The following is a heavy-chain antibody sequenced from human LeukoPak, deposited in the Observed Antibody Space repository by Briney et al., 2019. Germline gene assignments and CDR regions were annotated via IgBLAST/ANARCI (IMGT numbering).Heavy chain of an antibody. CDR2: ISYDGSNK. CDR3: AKDQGRGSYYYGYFDY. J-gene: IGHJ4*02. V-gene: IGHV3-30*18. Sequence: GGSLRLSCAASGFTFSSYGMHWVRRAPGKGLEWVAVISYDGSNKYYADSVKGRFAISRDNSKNTLYLQMNSLRAEDTAVYYCAKDQGRGSYYYGYFDYWGQGTLVTVSS. CDR1: GFTFSSYG. D-gene: IGHD1-26*01.